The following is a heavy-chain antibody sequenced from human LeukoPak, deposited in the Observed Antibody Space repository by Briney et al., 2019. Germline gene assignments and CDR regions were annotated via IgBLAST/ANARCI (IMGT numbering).Heavy chain of an antibody. CDR1: GGSISSSSYY. J-gene: IGHJ4*02. Sequence: SETLSLTCTVSGGSISSSSYYWGWIRQPPGKGLEWIGSIYYSGSTYYNPSLKGRVTMSLDTSKSQFSLKLRSVTAADTAVYYCARDSSGWYGVTGPRLFDYWGQGTLVTVSS. CDR2: IYYSGST. D-gene: IGHD6-19*01. CDR3: ARDSSGWYGVTGPRLFDY. V-gene: IGHV4-39*07.